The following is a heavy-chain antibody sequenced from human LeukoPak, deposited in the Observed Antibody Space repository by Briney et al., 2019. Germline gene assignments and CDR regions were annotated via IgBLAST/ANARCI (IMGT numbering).Heavy chain of an antibody. D-gene: IGHD6-13*01. Sequence: ASVKVSFKASGYTFTGYYMHWVRQAPGQGLEWMGWINPNSGGTNYAQKFQGRVTMTRDTSISTAYMELSRLRSDDTAVYYCARVPRIAAAGCYFDYWGQGTLVTVSS. CDR2: INPNSGGT. V-gene: IGHV1-2*02. CDR1: GYTFTGYY. CDR3: ARVPRIAAAGCYFDY. J-gene: IGHJ4*02.